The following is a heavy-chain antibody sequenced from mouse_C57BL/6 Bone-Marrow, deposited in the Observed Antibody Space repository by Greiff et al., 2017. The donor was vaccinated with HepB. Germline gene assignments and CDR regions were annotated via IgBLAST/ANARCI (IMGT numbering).Heavy chain of an antibody. D-gene: IGHD1-1*01. CDR2: IDPSDSYT. J-gene: IGHJ2*01. V-gene: IGHV1-50*01. CDR1: GYTFTSYW. CDR3: AREPLQYYFDY. Sequence: QVQPQQPGAELVKPGASVKLSCKASGYTFTSYWMQWVKQRPGQGLEWIGEIDPSDSYTNYNQKFKGKATLTVDTSSSTAYMQLSSLTSEDSAVYYCAREPLQYYFDYWGQGTTLTVSS.